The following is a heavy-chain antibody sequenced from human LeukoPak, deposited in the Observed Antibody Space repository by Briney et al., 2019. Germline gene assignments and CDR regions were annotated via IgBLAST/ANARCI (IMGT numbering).Heavy chain of an antibody. CDR2: IKQDGSEK. D-gene: IGHD5-12*01. Sequence: GGSLRLSCAASGFTFSSYWMSWVRQAPGKGLEWVANIKQDGSEKYYVDSVEGRFTISRDNAKNSLYLQMNSLRAEDTAVYYCARDSFRVATITFYYYYYMDVWGQGTLVTVSS. V-gene: IGHV3-7*01. CDR3: ARDSFRVATITFYYYYYMDV. J-gene: IGHJ6*03. CDR1: GFTFSSYW.